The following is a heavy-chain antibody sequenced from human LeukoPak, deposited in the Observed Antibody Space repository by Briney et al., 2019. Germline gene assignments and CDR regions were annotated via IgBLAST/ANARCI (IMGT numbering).Heavy chain of an antibody. CDR3: ATAPYDSIGIFDY. J-gene: IGHJ4*02. Sequence: GGSLRLSCAASGFTFDDYAMHWVRHAPGKGLECVSLISWDGDSTYYSDSVKGRFTISRDNNKNSPYLQMNSLRTEDTALYYCATAPYDSIGIFDYWGQGTLVTVSS. V-gene: IGHV3-43D*03. CDR1: GFTFDDYA. D-gene: IGHD3-22*01. CDR2: ISWDGDST.